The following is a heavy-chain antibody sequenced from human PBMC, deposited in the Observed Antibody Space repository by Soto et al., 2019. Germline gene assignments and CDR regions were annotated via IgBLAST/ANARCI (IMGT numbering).Heavy chain of an antibody. CDR2: TWYDGSNK. J-gene: IGHJ4*02. CDR3: ARDNTSHSSSTVDY. D-gene: IGHD6-6*01. CDR1: GFTFSGYA. V-gene: IGHV3-33*01. Sequence: GGSLRLSCAASGFTFSGYAMHWVRQAPGKGLEWVAVTWYDGSNKYYADSVKGRFTISRDNSKNTLYLQMNSLRVEDTAVYYCARDNTSHSSSTVDYWGQGTVVTVSS.